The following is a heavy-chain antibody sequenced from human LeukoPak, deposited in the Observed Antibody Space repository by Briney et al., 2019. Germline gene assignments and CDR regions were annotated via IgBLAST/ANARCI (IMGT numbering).Heavy chain of an antibody. CDR3: ATAPLYSSSWYFRGYFDD. J-gene: IGHJ4*02. Sequence: GGSLRLSCTGSGLTFSNYTMHWGRQAPGKGLEWVAVISYDGSRKDYTDSVKGRFTISRDNPKNTLYLQMNSLRAEDTAVYFCATAPLYSSSWYFRGYFDDWGQGTLVTVSS. CDR2: ISYDGSRK. D-gene: IGHD6-13*01. CDR1: GLTFSNYT. V-gene: IGHV3-30*04.